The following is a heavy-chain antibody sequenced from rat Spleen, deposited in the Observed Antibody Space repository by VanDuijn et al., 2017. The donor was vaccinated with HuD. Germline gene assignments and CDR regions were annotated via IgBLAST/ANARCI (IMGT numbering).Heavy chain of an antibody. Sequence: EVQLVESGGGLVQPGRSLKLSCAASGFTFSSFAMAWVRQAPKKGLEWVATITSGGSNTYYPDSVKGRFTISRDNAKSTLYLQMDSLRSEDTATYYCATYGGYSHYWGQGVMVTVSS. CDR1: GFTFSSFA. V-gene: IGHV5-25*01. CDR2: ITSGGSNT. D-gene: IGHD1-11*01. J-gene: IGHJ2*01. CDR3: ATYGGYSHY.